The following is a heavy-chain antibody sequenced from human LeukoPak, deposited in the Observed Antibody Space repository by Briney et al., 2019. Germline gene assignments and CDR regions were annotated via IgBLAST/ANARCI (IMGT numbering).Heavy chain of an antibody. V-gene: IGHV1-46*01. CDR1: GYTFTSYD. D-gene: IGHD3-10*01. CDR3: ARARGSGSYYGHDYYYYYYMDV. J-gene: IGHJ6*03. CDR2: INPGGGST. Sequence: ASVKVSCKASGYTFTSYDINWVRQATGQGLEWMGIINPGGGSTTYAQKFQGRVIMTGDTSTSTVYMELRSLRSEDTAVYYCARARGSGSYYGHDYYYYYYMDVWGQGTTVTVSS.